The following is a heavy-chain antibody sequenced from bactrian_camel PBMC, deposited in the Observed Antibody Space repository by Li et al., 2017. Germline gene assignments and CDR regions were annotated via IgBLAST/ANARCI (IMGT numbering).Heavy chain of an antibody. CDR3: SPKSDLPGACGY. Sequence: VQLVESGGGLVQPGGSLRLSCAASGITDSRCFLGWYRQAPGKERELVSTIGSDGTTSYADSVKGRFTISRDNAKNTIYLQMDSLKPEDTGVYYCSPKSDLPGACGYWGQGTQVTVS. CDR2: IGSDGTT. J-gene: IGHJ6*01. V-gene: IGHV3S53*01. CDR1: GITDSRCF. D-gene: IGHD4*01.